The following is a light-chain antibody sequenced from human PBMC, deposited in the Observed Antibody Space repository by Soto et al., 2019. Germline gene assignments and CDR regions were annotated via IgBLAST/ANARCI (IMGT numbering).Light chain of an antibody. CDR1: QIISSW. Sequence: DIPMTQSPSTLSASVGDRVTITCRASQIISSWLAWFQQKPGKAPKLLIYDASTLASGVPPRFSGSGSGTEFTLTIGSLQPDDFATYYCQQYNPYSPRTFGQGTKVEIK. J-gene: IGKJ1*01. CDR3: QQYNPYSPRT. CDR2: DAS. V-gene: IGKV1-5*01.